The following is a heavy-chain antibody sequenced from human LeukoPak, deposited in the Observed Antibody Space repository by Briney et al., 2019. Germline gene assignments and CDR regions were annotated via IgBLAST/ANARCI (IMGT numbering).Heavy chain of an antibody. J-gene: IGHJ4*02. CDR3: ASPWRYCSSTSCYSLTY. CDR1: GGTFSSYA. Sequence: ASVKVSCKASGGTFSSYAISWVRQAPGQGLEWMGGIIPIFGTANYAQKFQGRVTITADESTSTAYMELSSLRSEDTAVYYCASPWRYCSSTSCYSLTYWGQGTLVTVSS. D-gene: IGHD2-2*02. CDR2: IIPIFGTA. V-gene: IGHV1-69*13.